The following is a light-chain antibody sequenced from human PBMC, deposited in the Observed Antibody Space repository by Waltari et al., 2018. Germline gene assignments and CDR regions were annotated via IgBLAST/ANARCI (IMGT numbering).Light chain of an antibody. Sequence: QLVLTQSPSASASLGASVKLTCTLSSGHSSNAIARHQQQPEKGPRFLMKLNNDGSHSKGDGIPDRFSGSSSGAERYLIISSLQSEDEADYYCQTGGTGTVVFGGGTKLTVL. CDR3: QTGGTGTVV. CDR1: SGHSSNA. CDR2: LNNDGSH. V-gene: IGLV4-69*02. J-gene: IGLJ2*01.